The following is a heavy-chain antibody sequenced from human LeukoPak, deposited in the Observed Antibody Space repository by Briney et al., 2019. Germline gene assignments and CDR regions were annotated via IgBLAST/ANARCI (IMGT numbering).Heavy chain of an antibody. V-gene: IGHV3-73*01. CDR2: IRSKANSYAT. CDR1: GFTFSGSA. Sequence: GGSLRLSCAASGFTFSGSAMHWVRQASGKGLEWVGRIRSKANSYATAYAASVKGRFTISRDDSKNTAYLQMNSLKTEDTVVYYCTRPAYYYDSSGYHLPGYWGQGTLVTVSS. D-gene: IGHD3-22*01. CDR3: TRPAYYYDSSGYHLPGY. J-gene: IGHJ4*02.